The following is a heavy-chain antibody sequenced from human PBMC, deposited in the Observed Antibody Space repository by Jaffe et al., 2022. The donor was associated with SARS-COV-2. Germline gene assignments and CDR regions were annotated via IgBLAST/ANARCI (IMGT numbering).Heavy chain of an antibody. CDR2: IYYSGST. CDR1: GGSISSYY. J-gene: IGHJ6*02. Sequence: QVQLQESGPGLVKPSETLSLTCTVSGGSISSYYWSWIRQPPGKGLEWIGYIYYSGSTNYNPSLKSRVTISVDTSKNQFSLKLSSVTAADTAVYYCARVVVVPQLNWYYYGMDVWGQGTTVTVSS. D-gene: IGHD2-2*01. CDR3: ARVVVVPQLNWYYYGMDV. V-gene: IGHV4-59*01.